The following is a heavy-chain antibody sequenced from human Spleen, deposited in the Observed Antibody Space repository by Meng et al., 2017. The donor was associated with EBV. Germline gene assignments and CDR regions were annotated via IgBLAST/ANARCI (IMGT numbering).Heavy chain of an antibody. CDR3: ATWWGKGYY. CDR2: INHSGNT. J-gene: IGHJ4*02. D-gene: IGHD2-8*02. CDR1: GGPFDGYS. V-gene: IGHV4-34*01. Sequence: QVGPPQGCAGLLKPSETLSLTCDVYGGPFDGYSWTWIRQPPGKGLEWIGEINHSGNTNYNPSLKSRVTISVDTSKRQFSLKLTSMTAADTAVYYCATWWGKGYYWGQETLVTVSS.